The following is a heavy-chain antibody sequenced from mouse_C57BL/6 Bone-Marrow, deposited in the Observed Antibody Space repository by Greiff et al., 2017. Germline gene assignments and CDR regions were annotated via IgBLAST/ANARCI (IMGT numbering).Heavy chain of an antibody. D-gene: IGHD1-1*01. CDR2: IHPSDSDT. V-gene: IGHV1-74*01. CDR3: AIHPHYYGSDYFDY. CDR1: GYTFTSYW. J-gene: IGHJ2*01. Sequence: QVQLQQPGAELVKPGASVKVSCKASGYTFTSYWMHWVKQRPGQGLEWIGRIHPSDSDTNYNQKFKGKATLTVDKSSSTAYMPLSSLTSEDSAVYYCAIHPHYYGSDYFDYWGQGTTLTVSS.